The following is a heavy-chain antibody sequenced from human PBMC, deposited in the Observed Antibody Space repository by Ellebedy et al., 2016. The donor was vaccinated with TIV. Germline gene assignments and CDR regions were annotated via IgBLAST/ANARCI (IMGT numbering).Heavy chain of an antibody. V-gene: IGHV3-23*01. Sequence: GGSLRLSCAASGFTFNNYAMTWIRRGPGKGLDWVSLISGSGDYTYYSDSVKGRLTISRDNSKNTLYLQMNSLRAEDTAVYYCAKLGFDILTGCGGMDVWGQGTTVTVSS. J-gene: IGHJ6*02. CDR1: GFTFNNYA. CDR2: ISGSGDYT. CDR3: AKLGFDILTGCGGMDV. D-gene: IGHD3-9*01.